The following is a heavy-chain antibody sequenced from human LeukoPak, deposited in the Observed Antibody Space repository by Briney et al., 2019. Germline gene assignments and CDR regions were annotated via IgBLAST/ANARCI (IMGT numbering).Heavy chain of an antibody. CDR2: ISSSGKT. V-gene: IGHV4-59*12. Sequence: SETLSLTCTVSGDSFGTSQWSWLRQPPGKGVEWIGYISSSGKTSYNPSLKSRLTISVDTSKKQFSLELTSVTVADTAVYFCARVGRGDHTWGSYYCDHWGQGPLVSVSS. J-gene: IGHJ4*02. CDR3: ARVGRGDHTWGSYYCDH. CDR1: GDSFGTSQ. D-gene: IGHD3-16*01.